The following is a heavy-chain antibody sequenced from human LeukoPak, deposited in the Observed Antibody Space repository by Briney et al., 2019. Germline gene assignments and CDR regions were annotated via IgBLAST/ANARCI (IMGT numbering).Heavy chain of an antibody. CDR1: GFTFRNYW. J-gene: IGHJ4*02. V-gene: IGHV3-74*01. Sequence: PGGSLRLSCAASGFTFRNYWMHWVRQAPGKGLVWISHISDDGRFTDYADSVKGRFTISRDNAKNTLHLRMNSLRAEDTAVYYCARSYGSGVPTSYWGQGTLVTVSS. CDR2: ISDDGRFT. D-gene: IGHD6-19*01. CDR3: ARSYGSGVPTSY.